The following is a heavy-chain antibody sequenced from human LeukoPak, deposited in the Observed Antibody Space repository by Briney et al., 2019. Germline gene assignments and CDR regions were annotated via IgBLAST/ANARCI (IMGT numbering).Heavy chain of an antibody. J-gene: IGHJ4*02. Sequence: ASVKVSCKASGYTFTSYYMHWVRQAPGQGLEWMGIINPSGGSTSYAQKFQGRVTMTRDTSTSTVYMELSSLRSEDTTVYYCAREANGYKFLDYWGQGTLVTVSS. CDR3: AREANGYKFLDY. CDR1: GYTFTSYY. V-gene: IGHV1-46*01. CDR2: INPSGGST. D-gene: IGHD1-1*01.